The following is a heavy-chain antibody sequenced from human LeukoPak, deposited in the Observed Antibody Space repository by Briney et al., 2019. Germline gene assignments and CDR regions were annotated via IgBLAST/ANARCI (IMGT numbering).Heavy chain of an antibody. CDR3: ARAVGGDGSGSL. Sequence: SETLSLTCTVSGGSISSYYWGWIRQPPGKGLEWIGEINHSGSTNYNPSLKSRVTISVDTSKNQFSLKLSSVTAADTAVYYCARAVGGDGSGSLWGPGTLVTVSS. J-gene: IGHJ4*02. D-gene: IGHD3-10*01. V-gene: IGHV4-34*01. CDR1: GGSISSYY. CDR2: INHSGST.